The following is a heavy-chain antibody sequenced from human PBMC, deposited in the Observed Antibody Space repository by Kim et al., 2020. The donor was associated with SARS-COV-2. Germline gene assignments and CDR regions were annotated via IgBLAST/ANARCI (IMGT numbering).Heavy chain of an antibody. CDR1: GFTFSTSP. CDR3: AKGVTNSGFDY. J-gene: IGHJ4*02. V-gene: IGHV3-23*03. Sequence: GGSLRLSCAASGFTFSTSPMGWVRQAPGKGLEWVSRIHWDGTRTYYADSVKGRVTMSSDKSKNTVYLHMDSLRVEDTAVYYCAKGVTNSGFDYWGQGA. D-gene: IGHD4-17*01. CDR2: IHWDGTRT.